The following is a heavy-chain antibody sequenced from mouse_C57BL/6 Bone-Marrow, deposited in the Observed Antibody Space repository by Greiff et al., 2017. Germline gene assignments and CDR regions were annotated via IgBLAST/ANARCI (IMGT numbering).Heavy chain of an antibody. CDR1: GFSLTSYG. D-gene: IGHD1-1*01. CDR2: IWAGGSK. V-gene: IGHV2-9*02. Sequence: VQLQQSGPGLVAPSQSLSIFCTVSGFSLTSYGVHWVRQPPGKGLEWLGVIWAGGSKNYNPALLSRLTISKDNSKSHVFLKMNSLQTDDTAMYYCAGNYGRIMDYWGQGTSVTVSS. J-gene: IGHJ4*01. CDR3: AGNYGRIMDY.